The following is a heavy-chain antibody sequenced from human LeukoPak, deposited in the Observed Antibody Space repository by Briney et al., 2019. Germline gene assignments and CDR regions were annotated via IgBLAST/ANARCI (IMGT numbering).Heavy chain of an antibody. CDR3: AREFSYGSNGRGFDY. J-gene: IGHJ4*02. V-gene: IGHV4-4*07. Sequence: KPSETLSLTCTVSSGSISSYYWSWIRQPAGKGLEWIGRILTSGSTNYNPSLQSRVTMSVDTSKSQFSLKLNSMTAADTAVYYCAREFSYGSNGRGFDYWGQGTLVTVSS. CDR2: ILTSGST. D-gene: IGHD4-17*01. CDR1: SGSISSYY.